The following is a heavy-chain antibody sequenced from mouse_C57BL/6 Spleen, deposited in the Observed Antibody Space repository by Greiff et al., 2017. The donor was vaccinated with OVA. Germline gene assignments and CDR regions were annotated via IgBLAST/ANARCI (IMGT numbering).Heavy chain of an antibody. CDR3: AREGNYYGSSRYFDV. Sequence: VQLVESGPELVKPGASVKLSCKASGYTFTSYDINWVKQRPGQGLEWIGWIYPRDGSTKYNEKFKGKATLTVDTSSSTAYMELHSLTSEDSAVYFCAREGNYYGSSRYFDVWGTGTTVTVSS. D-gene: IGHD1-1*01. CDR1: GYTFTSYD. J-gene: IGHJ1*03. V-gene: IGHV1-85*01. CDR2: IYPRDGST.